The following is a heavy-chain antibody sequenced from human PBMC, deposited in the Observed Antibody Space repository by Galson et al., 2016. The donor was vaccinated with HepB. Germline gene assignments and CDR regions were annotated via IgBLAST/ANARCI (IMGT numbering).Heavy chain of an antibody. D-gene: IGHD3-22*01. CDR1: GFTFSSYA. CDR2: ISAASNT. V-gene: IGHV3-23*01. J-gene: IGHJ4*02. CDR3: AKVRYDSSSYQSPYFDH. Sequence: SLRLSCAASGFTFSSYAMSWVRQAPGKGLEWVSVISAASNTYYTDSVKGRFTISRDNSKTTLYLEMNSLRVEDTAVYFCAKVRYDSSSYQSPYFDHWGQGILVTVSS.